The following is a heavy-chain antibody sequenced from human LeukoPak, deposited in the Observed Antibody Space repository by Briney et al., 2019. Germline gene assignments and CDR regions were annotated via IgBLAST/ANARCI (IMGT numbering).Heavy chain of an antibody. CDR2: IYHSGST. CDR3: ARFAYCGGHCWYYFDY. CDR1: GGSISSSNW. J-gene: IGHJ4*02. V-gene: IGHV4-4*02. Sequence: SETLSLTCAVSGGSISSSNWWSWVRQPPGKGLEWIGEIYHSGSTNYNPSLKSRVTISVDTSKNQFSLKLSPVTAADTAVYYCARFAYCGGHCWYYFDYWGQGSLVTVSS. D-gene: IGHD2-21*02.